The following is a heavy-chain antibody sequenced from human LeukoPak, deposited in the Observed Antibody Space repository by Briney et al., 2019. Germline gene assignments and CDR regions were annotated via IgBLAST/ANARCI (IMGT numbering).Heavy chain of an antibody. CDR2: FDPEDGET. CDR1: GYTFTGYY. V-gene: IGHV1-24*01. J-gene: IGHJ4*02. Sequence: ASVKVSCKASGYTFTGYYMHWVRQAPGKGLEWMGGFDPEDGETIYAQKFQGRVTMTEDTSTDTAYKELSSLRSEDTAVYYCATLQHGFWSGYRSPGQVDYWGQGTLVTVSS. D-gene: IGHD3-3*01. CDR3: ATLQHGFWSGYRSPGQVDY.